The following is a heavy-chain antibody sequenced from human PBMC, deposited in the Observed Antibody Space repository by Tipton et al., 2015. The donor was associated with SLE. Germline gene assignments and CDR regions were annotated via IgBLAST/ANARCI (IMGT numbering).Heavy chain of an antibody. V-gene: IGHV3-64*02. J-gene: IGHJ4*02. CDR1: GFIFGIYD. D-gene: IGHD3-10*01. Sequence: GSLRLSCVGSGFIFGIYDMHWVRRAPGKRLEYVSAISREGSDTDYADSVKGRFTISRDNPKNTLYLQMDRLRAEDMAVYYCARGVRFLVSLYFDYWGPGTQVIVSS. CDR3: ARGVRFLVSLYFDY. CDR2: ISREGSDT.